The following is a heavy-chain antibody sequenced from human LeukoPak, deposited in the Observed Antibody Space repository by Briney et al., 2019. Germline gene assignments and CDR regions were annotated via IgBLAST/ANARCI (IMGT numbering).Heavy chain of an antibody. CDR2: MNPNSGNT. CDR3: ARGRYCSSTSCYGLAFDI. CDR1: GYTFTSYD. V-gene: IGHV1-8*01. D-gene: IGHD2-2*01. J-gene: IGHJ3*02. Sequence: GASVKVSCKASGYTFTSYDINWVRQATGQGLEWMGWMNPNSGNTGYAQKFQGRVTMTRNTSISTAYMELSSLRSEDTAVYYCARGRYCSSTSCYGLAFDIWGEGTMVTVSS.